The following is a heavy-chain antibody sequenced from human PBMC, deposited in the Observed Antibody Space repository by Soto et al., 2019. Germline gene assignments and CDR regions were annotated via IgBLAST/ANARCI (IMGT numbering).Heavy chain of an antibody. Sequence: GGSLRLSCAASGFTFSSYGMHWVRQAPGKGLEWVAVIWYDGSNKYYADSVKGRFTISRDNSKNTLYLQMNSLRAEDTAVYYCARDWGTTMVRGVKAYYYGMDVWGQGTTVTVSS. CDR1: GFTFSSYG. CDR2: IWYDGSNK. CDR3: ARDWGTTMVRGVKAYYYGMDV. J-gene: IGHJ6*02. D-gene: IGHD3-10*01. V-gene: IGHV3-33*01.